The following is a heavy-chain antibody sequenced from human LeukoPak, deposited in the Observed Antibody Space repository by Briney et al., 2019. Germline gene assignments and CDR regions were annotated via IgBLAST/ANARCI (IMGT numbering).Heavy chain of an antibody. CDR2: IIPIFGTA. CDR3: ARDNRPDYSNYGSWFDP. CDR1: GGTFSSYA. V-gene: IGHV1-69*01. D-gene: IGHD4-11*01. Sequence: ASVKVSSKASGGTFSSYAISWVRQAPGQGLEWMGGIIPIFGTANYAQKFQGRVTITADESTSTAYMELSSLRSEDTAVYYCARDNRPDYSNYGSWFDPWGQGTLVTVSS. J-gene: IGHJ5*02.